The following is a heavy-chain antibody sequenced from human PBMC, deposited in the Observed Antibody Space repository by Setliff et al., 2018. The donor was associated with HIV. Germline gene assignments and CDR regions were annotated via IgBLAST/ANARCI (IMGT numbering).Heavy chain of an antibody. CDR1: GGSIRSSSSY. Sequence: SETLSLTCTVSGGSIRSSSSYWGWIRQPPGKGLAWIGIIYYSGSNYYMPSLKSRVTISVDMSKSQISLRLISVTAADTAMYYCAREYYRRGGYYSGWKQYYMDVWGKGTPVTVSS. J-gene: IGHJ6*03. D-gene: IGHD3-3*01. CDR2: IYYSGSN. V-gene: IGHV4-39*07. CDR3: AREYYRRGGYYSGWKQYYMDV.